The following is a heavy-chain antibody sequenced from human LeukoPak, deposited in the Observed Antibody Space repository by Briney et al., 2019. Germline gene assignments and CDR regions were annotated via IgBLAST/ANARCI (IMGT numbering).Heavy chain of an antibody. D-gene: IGHD6-6*01. CDR2: IYPGDSDT. CDR3: ARRDSSSSGDY. V-gene: IGHV5-51*01. Sequence: GESPKIPCRGSGYSFTSYWIGWVRQMPGKGLEWMGIIYPGDSDTRYSPSFQGQVTISADKSISTAYLQWSSLKASDTAMYYCARRDSSSSGDYWGQGNLVTVSS. CDR1: GYSFTSYW. J-gene: IGHJ4*02.